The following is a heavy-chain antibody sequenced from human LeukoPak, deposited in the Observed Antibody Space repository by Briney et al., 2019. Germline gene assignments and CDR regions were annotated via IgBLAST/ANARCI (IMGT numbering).Heavy chain of an antibody. CDR3: ARDPGWDCSGGSCSNWFDP. J-gene: IGHJ5*02. CDR1: GYTFTSYY. CDR2: INPSGGST. V-gene: IGHV1-46*01. D-gene: IGHD2-15*01. Sequence: GASVKVSCKASGYTFTSYYMHWVRQAPGQGLEWMGIINPSGGSTSYAQKFQGRVTMTRDTSTSTVYMELSSLRSEDTAVYYCARDPGWDCSGGSCSNWFDPWGQGTLVTVSS.